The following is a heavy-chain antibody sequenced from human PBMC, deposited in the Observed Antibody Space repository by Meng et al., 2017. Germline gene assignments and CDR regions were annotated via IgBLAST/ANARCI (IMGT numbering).Heavy chain of an antibody. D-gene: IGHD6-13*01. CDR1: GGSISSYY. Sequence: GRLQGWGHGLVEPSETLSLTGTVAGGSISSYYWSWIRQPAGKGLEWIGRIYTSGSTNYNPSLKSRVTMSVDTSKNQFSLKLSSVTAADTAVYYCATGIAAAGLYYFDYWGQGTLVTVSS. V-gene: IGHV4-4*07. CDR2: IYTSGST. CDR3: ATGIAAAGLYYFDY. J-gene: IGHJ4*02.